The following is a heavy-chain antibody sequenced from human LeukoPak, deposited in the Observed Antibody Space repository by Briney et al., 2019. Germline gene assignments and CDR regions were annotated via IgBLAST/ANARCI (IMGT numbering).Heavy chain of an antibody. V-gene: IGHV4-39*01. D-gene: IGHD1-26*01. CDR1: GGSISSSSYY. Sequence: SETLSLTCTVSGGSISSSSYYWGWIRQPPGKGLEWIGSIYYSGSTYYNPSLKSRVTISVDTSKNQFSLRLGSVTASDTAVYYCARRDVGATIDYWGQGTLVTVSS. J-gene: IGHJ4*02. CDR3: ARRDVGATIDY. CDR2: IYYSGST.